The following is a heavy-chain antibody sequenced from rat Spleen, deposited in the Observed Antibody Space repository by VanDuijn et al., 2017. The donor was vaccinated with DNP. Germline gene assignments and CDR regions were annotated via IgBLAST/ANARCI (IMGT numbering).Heavy chain of an antibody. CDR1: GFTFNTYW. CDR3: ARGGRSYFDY. Sequence: EVQLVESGGDLVQPGRSLKLSCVTSGFTFNTYWMTWIRQVPGKGLEWVASITSSGGSTYYPDSVKGRFTISRDNAENTVYLQMNSLRSEDTATYYCARGGRSYFDYWGQGVMVTVSS. V-gene: IGHV5-31*01. J-gene: IGHJ2*01. CDR2: ITSSGGST. D-gene: IGHD1-11*01.